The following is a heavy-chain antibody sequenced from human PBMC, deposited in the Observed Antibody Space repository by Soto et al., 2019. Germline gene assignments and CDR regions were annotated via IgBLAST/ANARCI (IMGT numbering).Heavy chain of an antibody. CDR3: AKLDEDGLQYAYYAMDV. CDR2: ISYDGSNK. V-gene: IGHV3-30*18. CDR1: GFTFSNYG. J-gene: IGHJ6*02. D-gene: IGHD2-15*01. Sequence: GGSLRLSCVASGFTFSNYGMHWVRQAPGKGLEWVAVISYDGSNKYYADSVKGRFTISRDNSKNTLYLQMTSLRTEDTALYYCAKLDEDGLQYAYYAMDVWGQGTTVTV.